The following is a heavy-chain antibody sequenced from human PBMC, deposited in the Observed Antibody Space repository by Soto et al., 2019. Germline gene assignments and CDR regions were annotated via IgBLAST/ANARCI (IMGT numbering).Heavy chain of an antibody. CDR3: AGFEWLLYTLTGRPTHFDY. CDR2: ISYDGSNK. CDR1: GFTFSSYG. V-gene: IGHV3-30*03. J-gene: IGHJ4*02. Sequence: PGGSLRLSCAASGFTFSSYGMHWVRQAPGKGLEWVAVISYDGSNKYYADSVKGRFTISRDNSKNTLYLQMNSLRAEDTAVYYCAGFEWLLYTLTGRPTHFDYWGQGTLVTVSS. D-gene: IGHD3-3*01.